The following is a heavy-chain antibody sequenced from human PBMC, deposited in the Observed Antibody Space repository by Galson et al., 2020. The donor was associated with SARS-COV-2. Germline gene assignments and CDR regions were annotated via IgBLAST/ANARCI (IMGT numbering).Heavy chain of an antibody. CDR3: AREENFFRVGKARGIGYCDD. V-gene: IGHV4-34*01. CDR2: INSSGST. D-gene: IGHD3-3*01. J-gene: IGHJ4*02. Sequence: SATLSLTCPVSSLSFSGYYWRWIRQPPGKGLEWIGEINSSGSTNYNPSLKSRVTISVDTSKNHFSLKLSSVTAADTAGYYCAREENFFRVGKARGIGYCDDGGRGTLATVSS. CDR1: SLSFSGYY.